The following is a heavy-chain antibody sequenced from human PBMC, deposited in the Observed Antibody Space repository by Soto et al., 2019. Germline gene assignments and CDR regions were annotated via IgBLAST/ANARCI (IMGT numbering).Heavy chain of an antibody. CDR3: ARSPGSTINYMDV. D-gene: IGHD5-12*01. CDR2: IARGDSAN. CDR1: GSSISSYR. J-gene: IGHJ6*03. Sequence: GASMKFSCKGSGSSISSYRNGWVHQTPGKRLGWMGVIARGDSANRYRTSLQGQGTITTDKSISTAYLQWNSLKASDTAMYYCARSPGSTINYMDVWGKGTTVTVSS. V-gene: IGHV5-51*07.